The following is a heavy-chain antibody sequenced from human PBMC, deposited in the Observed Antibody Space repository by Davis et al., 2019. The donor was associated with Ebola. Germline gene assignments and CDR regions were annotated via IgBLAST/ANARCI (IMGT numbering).Heavy chain of an antibody. J-gene: IGHJ4*02. V-gene: IGHV4-31*03. CDR3: ARDLEEAFEY. Sequence: MPSETLSLTCTVSGGSISSVGYYWSWIRQHPGKGLEWIGYIYYSGNTYYNPSLKSRVTISVDTSKNQFSLKLNSVTAADTAVYYCARDLEEAFEYWGQGTLVTVSS. CDR2: IYYSGNT. CDR1: GGSISSVGYY.